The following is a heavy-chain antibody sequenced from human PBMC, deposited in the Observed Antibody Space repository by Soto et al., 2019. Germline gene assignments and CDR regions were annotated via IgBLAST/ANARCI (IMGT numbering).Heavy chain of an antibody. Sequence: QVQLQQWGAGLLKPSETLSLTCVVSGGSFSLYYWSWLRQPPGKGLEWIGEINDSGSTNYNPSLKSRVTISIDTSKNQFYLKLRSVTAAYTAVYFCARGFSHWGQGTLVTVS. CDR3: ARGFSH. J-gene: IGHJ4*02. CDR1: GGSFSLYY. CDR2: INDSGST. V-gene: IGHV4-34*01.